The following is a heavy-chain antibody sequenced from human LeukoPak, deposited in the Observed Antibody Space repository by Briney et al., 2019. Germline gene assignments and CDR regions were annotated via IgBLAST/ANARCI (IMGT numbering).Heavy chain of an antibody. J-gene: IGHJ2*01. CDR2: ISGSGCST. CDR3: TKDYCGGDCYSGWYFDL. Sequence: PGCSLRLSCAASGFTFSSQAMSRVRQAPGEALEWLSAISGSGCSTYYADSVHGRFTISSDNAKDSLSLQLKSQRCDDTALCRVTKDYCGGDCYSGWYFDLWGRGTLVTVSS. D-gene: IGHD2-21*02. V-gene: IGHV3-23*01. CDR1: GFTFSSQA.